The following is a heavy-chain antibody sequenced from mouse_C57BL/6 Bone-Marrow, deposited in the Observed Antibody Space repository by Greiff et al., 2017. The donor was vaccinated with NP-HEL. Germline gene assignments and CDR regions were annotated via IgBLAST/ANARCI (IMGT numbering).Heavy chain of an antibody. CDR2: ISDGGSYT. J-gene: IGHJ3*01. CDR3: ASHYYGSSPWFAY. CDR1: GFTFSSYA. V-gene: IGHV5-4*03. Sequence: EVKLMESGGGLVKPGGSLKLSCAASGFTFSSYAMSWVRQTPEKRLEWVATISDGGSYTYYPDNVKGRFTISRDNAKNNLYLQMSHLKSEDTAMYYCASHYYGSSPWFAYWGQGTLVTVSA. D-gene: IGHD1-1*01.